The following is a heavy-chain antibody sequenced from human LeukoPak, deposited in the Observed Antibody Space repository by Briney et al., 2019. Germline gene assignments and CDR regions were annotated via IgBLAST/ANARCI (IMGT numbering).Heavy chain of an antibody. CDR3: ARRARATAGGDYFDY. J-gene: IGHJ4*02. D-gene: IGHD6-13*01. CDR1: GGSISSYY. CDR2: IYYSGNT. V-gene: IGHV4-59*08. Sequence: PSETLSLTCTVSGGSISSYYWTWVRQPPGMRPEWIGYIYYSGNTNYNPSLKSRVTISLDTSRNQFSLKLSSVTAADTAVYYCARRARATAGGDYFDYWGQGTLVTVSS.